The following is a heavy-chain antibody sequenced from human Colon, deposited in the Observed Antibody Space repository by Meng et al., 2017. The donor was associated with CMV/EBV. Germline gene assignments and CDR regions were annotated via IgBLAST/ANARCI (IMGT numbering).Heavy chain of an antibody. Sequence: GCLRLSCEASGFTFSRYWMHWVRQAPGKGLVWVSGINRDATTTMYADSVKGRFTISRDNAKNTLYLQMNGLRAEDTAVYYCARAYDEWGRGTLVTVSS. V-gene: IGHV3-74*03. J-gene: IGHJ4*02. CDR3: ARAYDE. CDR1: GFTFSRYW. CDR2: INRDATTT.